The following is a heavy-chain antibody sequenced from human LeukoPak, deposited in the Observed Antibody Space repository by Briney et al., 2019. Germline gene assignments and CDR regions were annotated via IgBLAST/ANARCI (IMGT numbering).Heavy chain of an antibody. J-gene: IGHJ5*02. CDR3: ARSASGYDA. V-gene: IGHV3-74*01. D-gene: IGHD5-12*01. CDR1: GFPFSGYW. Sequence: GGSLRLSCAASGFPFSGYWMHWVRQAPGKGLVWVSRIDDDGASTTYADSVKGRFTISRDNAKNTLYLQMNSLRVEDTAVYYCARSASGYDAWGQGTLVTVSS. CDR2: IDDDGAST.